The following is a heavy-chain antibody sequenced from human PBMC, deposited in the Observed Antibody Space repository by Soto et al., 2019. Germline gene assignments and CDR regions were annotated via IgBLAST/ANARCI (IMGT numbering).Heavy chain of an antibody. D-gene: IGHD5-12*01. CDR2: IIPILGIA. CDR1: GGTFSSYT. CDR3: ARDDRAGYSGYPYYYYGMDV. V-gene: IGHV1-69*08. J-gene: IGHJ6*02. Sequence: QVQLVQSGAEVKKPGSSVKVSCKASGGTFSSYTISWVRQAPGQGLEWMGRIIPILGIANYAQKFQGRVTITADKSTSTAYMELSSLRSEDTAVYYCARDDRAGYSGYPYYYYGMDVWGQGTTVTVSS.